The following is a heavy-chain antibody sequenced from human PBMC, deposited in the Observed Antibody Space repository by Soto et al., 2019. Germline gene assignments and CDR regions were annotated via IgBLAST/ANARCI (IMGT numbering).Heavy chain of an antibody. CDR2: INAANGDT. J-gene: IGHJ4*02. Sequence: LVPSGAQVKKPGASVKIPCQTSGYSFPSYGMHWVRQAPGQRLEWKGWINAANGDTKYSQKRKGRVAVTRDTSATTVYMDLTRLRSADTAVYYCATFLHCRSPHCYCIHYFDSWGQGTLVPFS. V-gene: IGHV1-3*01. D-gene: IGHD2-21*01. CDR3: ATFLHCRSPHCYCIHYFDS. CDR1: GYSFPSYG.